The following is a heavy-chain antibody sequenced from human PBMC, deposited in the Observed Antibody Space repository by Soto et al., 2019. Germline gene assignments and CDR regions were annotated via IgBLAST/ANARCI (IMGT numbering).Heavy chain of an antibody. J-gene: IGHJ5*02. CDR2: IFSNDDK. V-gene: IGHV2-26*01. D-gene: IGHD2-2*01. Sequence: QVTLKESGPVLVKPTETLTLTCTVSGLSLSTGKLGVNWIRQPPGKALEWLAHIFSNDDKSYSTSLRSRVTISKDTSRSQVVLTMTNMDPLDSGTYYCALIKDCSRTDCYLASFDPWGQGTLVTVSS. CDR1: GLSLSTGKLG. CDR3: ALIKDCSRTDCYLASFDP.